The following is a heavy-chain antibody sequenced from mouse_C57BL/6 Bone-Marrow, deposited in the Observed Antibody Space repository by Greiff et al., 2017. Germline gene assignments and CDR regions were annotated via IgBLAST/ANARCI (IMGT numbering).Heavy chain of an antibody. J-gene: IGHJ2*01. CDR2: IVPENGDT. CDR1: GFNIKDDY. V-gene: IGHV14-4*01. CDR3: TLGPNFDY. D-gene: IGHD4-1*01. Sequence: VQLQQSGAELVRPGASVKLSCTASGFNIKDDYMHWVKQRPEQGLEWIGWIVPENGDTEYASKFQGKATITADTSSNTAYLQLSSLTSEDTAVYYCTLGPNFDYWGQGTTLTVSS.